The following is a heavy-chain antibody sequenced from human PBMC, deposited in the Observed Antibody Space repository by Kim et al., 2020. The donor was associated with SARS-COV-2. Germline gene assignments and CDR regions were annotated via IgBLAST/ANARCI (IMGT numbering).Heavy chain of an antibody. J-gene: IGHJ4*02. Sequence: GGSLRLSCLASGFTFSSYAMHWVRQAPGKGLEYVSAISGNGGSTYYADSVKGRFTISRDNTKNTLYLQMSSLRAEDTAVYYCVTDEGAAVGDFDYWGQGTLVTVSS. V-gene: IGHV3-64D*09. D-gene: IGHD6-19*01. CDR1: GFTFSSYA. CDR3: VTDEGAAVGDFDY. CDR2: ISGNGGST.